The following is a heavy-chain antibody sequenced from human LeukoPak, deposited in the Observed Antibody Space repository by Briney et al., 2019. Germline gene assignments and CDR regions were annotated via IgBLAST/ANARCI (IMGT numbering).Heavy chain of an antibody. CDR2: INPNSGDT. J-gene: IGHJ1*01. Sequence: GASVKVPCKASGYTFTGYYMHWVRQAPGQGLEWMGWINPNSGDTNYAQKFQGGVTMTRDTSISTVYMELSSLRSDDTAVYYCARRIAAAGNIFQHWGQGTLVTVSS. CDR3: ARRIAAAGNIFQH. V-gene: IGHV1-2*02. D-gene: IGHD6-25*01. CDR1: GYTFTGYY.